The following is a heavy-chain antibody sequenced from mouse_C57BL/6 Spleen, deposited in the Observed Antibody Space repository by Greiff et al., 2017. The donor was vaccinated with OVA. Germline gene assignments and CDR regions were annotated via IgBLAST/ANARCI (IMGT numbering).Heavy chain of an antibody. CDR3: ARSYSNYFDY. J-gene: IGHJ2*01. Sequence: QVQRKESGAELARPGASVKMSCKASGYTFTSYTMHWVKQRPGQGLEWIGYINPSSGYTKYNQKFKDKATLTADKSSSTAYMQLSSLTSEDAAVYYCARSYSNYFDYWGQGTTLTVSS. CDR1: GYTFTSYT. CDR2: INPSSGYT. V-gene: IGHV1-4*01. D-gene: IGHD2-5*01.